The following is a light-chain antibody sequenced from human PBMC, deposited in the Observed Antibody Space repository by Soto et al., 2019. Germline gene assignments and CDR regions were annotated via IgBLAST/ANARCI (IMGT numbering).Light chain of an antibody. V-gene: IGKV3-20*01. CDR1: QTIVNNY. Sequence: EIVLTQSPGTLSLSPGERATLSCRASQTIVNNYVAWYQQMPGQAPRLLIFDASNRATGIPDRFSGSGSGTDFTLTISRLEPEDFAVYYCQQCAFSPRTFGQGTRVEI. CDR3: QQCAFSPRT. CDR2: DAS. J-gene: IGKJ1*01.